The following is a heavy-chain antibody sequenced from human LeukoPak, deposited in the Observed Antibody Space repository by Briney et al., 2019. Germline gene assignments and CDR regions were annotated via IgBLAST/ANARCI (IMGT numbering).Heavy chain of an antibody. Sequence: GGSLRLSCAACGCTFSRYDLSWVRQAPGRGLEWVSAIRGSCGSTYYADSVKGRFTISRDNSKNTLYLQMTSLRAEETAVYYCAKDQTWIPLWLYFDYSGQGTPVTPSS. V-gene: IGHV3-23*01. CDR1: GCTFSRYD. J-gene: IGHJ4*02. CDR2: IRGSCGST. CDR3: AKDQTWIPLWLYFDY. D-gene: IGHD5-18*01.